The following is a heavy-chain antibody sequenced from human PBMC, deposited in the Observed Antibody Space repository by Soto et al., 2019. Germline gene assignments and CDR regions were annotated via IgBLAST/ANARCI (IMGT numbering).Heavy chain of an antibody. V-gene: IGHV3-48*03. D-gene: IGHD3-16*01. CDR1: GFIFNRYE. CDR3: ARLYARGWHFGY. Sequence: GGSMGLSCAASGFIFNRYEVNWCRQAPGKGLEWVSYISGSGNTIYYADSVKGRLTISRDNAKNSLYLQMNSLRAEDTAVYYCARLYARGWHFGYWGQGTLVTAPQ. J-gene: IGHJ4*02. CDR2: ISGSGNTI.